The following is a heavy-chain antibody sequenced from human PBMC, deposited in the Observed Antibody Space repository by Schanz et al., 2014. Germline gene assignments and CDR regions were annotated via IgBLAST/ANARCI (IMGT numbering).Heavy chain of an antibody. CDR1: GFTVSSDH. J-gene: IGHJ4*02. D-gene: IGHD4-17*01. CDR2: ISASGGST. CDR3: ARPRFDYGEVDY. V-gene: IGHV3-23*04. Sequence: EVQLVESGGGFVQPGGSLGLSCVVSGFTVSSDHMSWVRQAPGKGLEWVSTISASGGSTYYADSVKGRFTISRDNAKNSLYLQMNSLRAGDTAVYYCARPRFDYGEVDYWGQGTLVTVSS.